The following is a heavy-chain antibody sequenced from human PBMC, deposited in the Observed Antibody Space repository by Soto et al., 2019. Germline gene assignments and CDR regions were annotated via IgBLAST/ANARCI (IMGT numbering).Heavy chain of an antibody. V-gene: IGHV4-39*01. Sequence: SETLSVTCTVSGGSISSSSYYWGWIRQPPGKGLEWIGSIYYSGSTYYNPSLKSRVTISVDTSKNQFSLKLSSVTAADTAVYYCASHVVAATGDAFDIWGQGTMVTVS. CDR2: IYYSGST. CDR3: ASHVVAATGDAFDI. J-gene: IGHJ3*02. D-gene: IGHD2-15*01. CDR1: GGSISSSSYY.